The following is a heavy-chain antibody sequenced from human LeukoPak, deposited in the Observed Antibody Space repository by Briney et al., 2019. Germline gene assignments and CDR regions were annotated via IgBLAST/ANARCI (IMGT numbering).Heavy chain of an antibody. CDR2: ITASGTAM. CDR3: ASSGSYRFDY. J-gene: IGHJ4*02. D-gene: IGHD1-26*01. Sequence: RPGGSLRLSCAASGFTFSSYSMNWVRQAPGKGLEWVSHITASGTAMFYADSVKGRFTISRDNAKNSLYLQMNNLRDEDTAVYYCASSGSYRFDYWGQGTLVTVSS. V-gene: IGHV3-48*02. CDR1: GFTFSSYS.